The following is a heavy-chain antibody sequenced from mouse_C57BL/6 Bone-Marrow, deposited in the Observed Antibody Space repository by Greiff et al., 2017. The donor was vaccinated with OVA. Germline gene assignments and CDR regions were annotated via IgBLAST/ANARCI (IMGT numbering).Heavy chain of an antibody. CDR3: AKPWRFAY. CDR1: GFTFSDYY. V-gene: IGHV5-12*01. J-gene: IGHJ3*01. CDR2: ISNGGGST. Sequence: EVMLVESGGGLVHPVWTLKLSCAASGFTFSDYYMYWVRQTPEKRLEWVAYISNGGGSTYYPDTVKGRFTISRDNAKNTLYLQMSRLKSEDTAMYYCAKPWRFAYWGQGTLVTVSA.